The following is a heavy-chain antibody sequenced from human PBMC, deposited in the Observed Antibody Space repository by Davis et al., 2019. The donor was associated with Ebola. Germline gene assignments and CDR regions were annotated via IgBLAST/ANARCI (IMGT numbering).Heavy chain of an antibody. CDR3: ARGFSTTEGDWLDP. V-gene: IGHV3-74*01. CDR2: INSDGTIT. D-gene: IGHD5/OR15-5a*01. J-gene: IGHJ5*02. CDR1: GFTFSDYY. Sequence: HTGGSLRLSCAASGFTFSDYYMSWIRQAPGKGLVWVSRINSDGTITTYADSVKGRFTISRDNSKNTLYLQMNSLRAEDTAVYYCARGFSTTEGDWLDPWGQGTLVTVSS.